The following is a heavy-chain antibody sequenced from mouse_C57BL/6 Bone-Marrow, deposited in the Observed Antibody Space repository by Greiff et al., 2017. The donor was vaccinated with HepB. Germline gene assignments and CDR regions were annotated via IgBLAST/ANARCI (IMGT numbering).Heavy chain of an antibody. Sequence: QVQLQHPGAELVMPGASVKLSCKASGYTFTSYWMHWVKQRPGQGLEWIGEIDPSDSYTNYNQKFKGKSTLTVDKSSSTAYMQLSSLTSEDSAVYYCARLATVVATDYAMDYWGQGTSVTVSS. J-gene: IGHJ4*01. CDR3: ARLATVVATDYAMDY. CDR2: IDPSDSYT. CDR1: GYTFTSYW. D-gene: IGHD1-1*01. V-gene: IGHV1-69*01.